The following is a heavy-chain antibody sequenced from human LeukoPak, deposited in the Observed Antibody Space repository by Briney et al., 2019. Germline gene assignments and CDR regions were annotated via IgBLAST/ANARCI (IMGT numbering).Heavy chain of an antibody. J-gene: IGHJ5*02. CDR3: AKPFLYTGSWDA. V-gene: IGHV4-59*08. D-gene: IGHD6-13*01. CDR2: IYHSGNT. Sequence: SETLSLICTVSGDSISNFYWSWIRQPPGKGLEFIGYIYHSGNTNYNPSLESRVTISVDTSKNQLSLKLSSVTAADTAVYYCAKPFLYTGSWDAWGQGTLVTVSS. CDR1: GDSISNFY.